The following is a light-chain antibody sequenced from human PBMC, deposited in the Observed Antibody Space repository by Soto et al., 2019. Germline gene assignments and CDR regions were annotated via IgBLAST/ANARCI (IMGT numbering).Light chain of an antibody. CDR2: DVS. CDR3: SSYTSSSPLV. CDR1: SSDVGGYNY. J-gene: IGLJ2*01. Sequence: QSALTQPASVSGSPGQSITISSTGTSSDVGGYNYVSWYQQHPGKAPKLMIYDVSNRPSGVSNRFSGSKSGNTASLTISGLQAEDEADYYCSSYTSSSPLVFGGGTKLTVL. V-gene: IGLV2-14*01.